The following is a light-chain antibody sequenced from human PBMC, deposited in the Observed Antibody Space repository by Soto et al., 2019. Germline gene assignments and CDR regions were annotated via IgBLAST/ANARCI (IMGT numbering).Light chain of an antibody. CDR1: QSISRL. CDR2: KAS. CDR3: QQYNTYSRT. Sequence: DIQMTQSPSSLSESVGDRVTITCRASQSISRLLAWYQRKPGKAPNLLIYKASNLESGVPSRFSGSGSGTEFTLTISSLQPDDFATYYCQQYNTYSRTFGQGTKVEIK. J-gene: IGKJ1*01. V-gene: IGKV1-5*03.